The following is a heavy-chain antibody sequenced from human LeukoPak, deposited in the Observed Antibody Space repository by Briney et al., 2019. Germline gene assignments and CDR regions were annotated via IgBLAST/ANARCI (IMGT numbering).Heavy chain of an antibody. CDR3: AMGLTTVTTERELPYYYYYYYYMDV. J-gene: IGHJ6*03. CDR2: IRHDGSNK. Sequence: GGSLRLSCAASGFTFSSYGMHCVRQAPGKGLEWVAFIRHDGSNKYYADSVKGRFTISRDNSKNTLYLQMNSLRAEDTAVYYCAMGLTTVTTERELPYYYYYYYYMDVWGKGTTVTVSS. D-gene: IGHD4-11*01. V-gene: IGHV3-30*02. CDR1: GFTFSSYG.